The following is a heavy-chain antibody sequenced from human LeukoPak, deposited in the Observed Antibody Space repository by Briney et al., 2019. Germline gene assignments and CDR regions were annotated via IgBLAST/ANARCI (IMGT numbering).Heavy chain of an antibody. Sequence: SQALSLACAISGDSVSSNSAAWNWIRQSPSRGLEWLGRTYYRSKWYHDYALSVKSRITLDPDTSKNQASLQLNSVTPEDTAVYYCARTGIVGATSWFDPWGQGTLVTVSS. CDR1: GDSVSSNSAA. V-gene: IGHV6-1*01. J-gene: IGHJ5*02. D-gene: IGHD1-26*01. CDR3: ARTGIVGATSWFDP. CDR2: TYYRSKWYH.